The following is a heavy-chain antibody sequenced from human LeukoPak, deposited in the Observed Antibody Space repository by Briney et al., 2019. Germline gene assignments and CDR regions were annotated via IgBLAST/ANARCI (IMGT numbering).Heavy chain of an antibody. CDR2: ISWNSGSI. J-gene: IGHJ4*02. D-gene: IGHD6-19*01. Sequence: GRSLRLSCAASGFTFDDYAMHWVRQAPGKGLEWVSGISWNSGSIGYADSVKGRFTISRDNAKNSLYLQMNSLRAEDTALYYCAKDAVKRWLGYSFDYWGQGTLVTVSS. CDR3: AKDAVKRWLGYSFDY. CDR1: GFTFDDYA. V-gene: IGHV3-9*01.